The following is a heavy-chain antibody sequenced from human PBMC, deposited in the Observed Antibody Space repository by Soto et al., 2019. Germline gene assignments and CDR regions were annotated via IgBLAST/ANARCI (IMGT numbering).Heavy chain of an antibody. CDR3: TGTPTITMVRGVIMEIDY. Sequence: GGSLRLSCAASGFTFSSYGMHWVRQAPGKGLEWVAVIWYDGSNKYYADSVKGRFTISRDNSKNTLYLQMNSLRAEDTAVYYCTGTPTITMVRGVIMEIDYWGQGTLVTVSS. D-gene: IGHD3-10*01. CDR2: IWYDGSNK. CDR1: GFTFSSYG. V-gene: IGHV3-33*01. J-gene: IGHJ4*02.